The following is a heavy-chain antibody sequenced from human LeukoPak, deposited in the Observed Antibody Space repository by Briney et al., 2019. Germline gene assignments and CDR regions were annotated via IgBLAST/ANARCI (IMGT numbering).Heavy chain of an antibody. CDR1: GYSFTSYW. CDR3: ASPGTTTYYYDSSGYNY. Sequence: GESLKISCKGSGYSFTSYWIGWVRQMPGKGLEWMGIIYPGDSDTRYSPSFQGQVTISADKSISTAYLQWSSLKASDTAMYYCASPGTTTYYYDSSGYNYWGQGTLVTVSS. D-gene: IGHD3-22*01. CDR2: IYPGDSDT. J-gene: IGHJ4*02. V-gene: IGHV5-51*01.